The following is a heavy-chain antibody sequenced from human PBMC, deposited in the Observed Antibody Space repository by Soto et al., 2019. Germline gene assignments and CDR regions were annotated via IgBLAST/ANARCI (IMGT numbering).Heavy chain of an antibody. Sequence: SVKVSCKASGGTFSSYAISWVRQAPGQGLEWMGGIIPIFGTANYAQKFQGRVTITADKSTSTAYMELSSLRSEDTAVYYCARGSGTLEMATSFDYWGPGTLLTVST. V-gene: IGHV1-69*06. D-gene: IGHD5-12*01. CDR3: ARGSGTLEMATSFDY. CDR2: IIPIFGTA. CDR1: GGTFSSYA. J-gene: IGHJ4*02.